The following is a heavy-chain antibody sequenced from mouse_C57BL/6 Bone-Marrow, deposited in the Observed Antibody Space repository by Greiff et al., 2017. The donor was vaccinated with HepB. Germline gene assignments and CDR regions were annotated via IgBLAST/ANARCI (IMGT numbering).Heavy chain of an antibody. CDR2: ISSGGDYS. Sequence: EVQLVESGEGLVKPGGSLKLSCAASGFTFSSYAMSWVRQTPEKRLEWVAYISSGGDYSYYADTVKGRFTISRDNARNTLYLQMSSLKSEDTAMYYCTRDPTYYYGSRAWFAYWGQGTLVTVSA. V-gene: IGHV5-9-1*02. CDR1: GFTFSSYA. CDR3: TRDPTYYYGSRAWFAY. J-gene: IGHJ3*01. D-gene: IGHD1-1*01.